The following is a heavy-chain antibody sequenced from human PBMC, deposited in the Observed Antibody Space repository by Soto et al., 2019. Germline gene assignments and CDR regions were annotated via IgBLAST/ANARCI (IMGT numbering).Heavy chain of an antibody. J-gene: IGHJ5*02. CDR1: GDSISNKNYH. CDR2: VYSNGQT. V-gene: IGHV4-39*01. CDR3: ASLTNGRPGES. D-gene: IGHD2-8*01. Sequence: PSETLSLTCTVSGDSISNKNYHWGWTRQPPGKGLEWIGTVYSNGQTYHNPSLKSRLAMAVDTSKNQFSLSLISVTAADTAVYFCASLTNGRPGESSGQGTLVTVSS.